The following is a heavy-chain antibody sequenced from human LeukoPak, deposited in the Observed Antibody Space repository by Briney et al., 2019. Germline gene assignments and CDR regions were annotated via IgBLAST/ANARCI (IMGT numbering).Heavy chain of an antibody. Sequence: GGSLRLSCAASGFTFSGSAIHWVRQASGKGLEWVGHIRSKANRYATEYAASVKGRFTISRDDSKNTAYLQMNSLKTEDTAVYYCSRRDCTGGSCHEGHLGYWGQGTLVTVSS. J-gene: IGHJ4*02. CDR1: GFTFSGSA. CDR2: IRSKANRYAT. D-gene: IGHD2-15*01. V-gene: IGHV3-73*01. CDR3: SRRDCTGGSCHEGHLGY.